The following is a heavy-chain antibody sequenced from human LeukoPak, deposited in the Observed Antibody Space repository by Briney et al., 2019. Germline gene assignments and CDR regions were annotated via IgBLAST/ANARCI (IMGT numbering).Heavy chain of an antibody. CDR3: ASLPYYYGSGSYYNRDY. V-gene: IGHV3-23*01. J-gene: IGHJ4*02. Sequence: PGGSLRLSCAASGFTFSSYVMNWVRQSPGKGLEWVSSISGSGDNRYYADSVKGRFTVSRDNSKNTLYLQMNSLRAEDTAVYYCASLPYYYGSGSYYNRDYWGQGTLVTVSS. D-gene: IGHD3-10*01. CDR1: GFTFSSYV. CDR2: ISGSGDNR.